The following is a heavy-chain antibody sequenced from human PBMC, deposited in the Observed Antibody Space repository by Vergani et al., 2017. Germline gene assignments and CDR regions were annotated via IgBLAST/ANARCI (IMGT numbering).Heavy chain of an antibody. CDR2: ISWNSGSI. CDR1: GFTFDDYA. J-gene: IGHJ6*02. D-gene: IGHD4-17*01. V-gene: IGHV3-9*01. Sequence: EVQLVESGGGLVQPGRSLRLSCAASGFTFDDYAMHWVRQAPGKGLEWVSGISWNSGSIGYADSVKGRFTISRDNAKNSLYLQMNSLRAEDTALYYCAKGDYGDYVEDGMDVWGQGTLVTVSS. CDR3: AKGDYGDYVEDGMDV.